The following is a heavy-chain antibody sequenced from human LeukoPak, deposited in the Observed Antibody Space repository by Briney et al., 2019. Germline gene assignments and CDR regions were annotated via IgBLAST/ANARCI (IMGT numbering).Heavy chain of an antibody. D-gene: IGHD3-22*01. CDR3: ARGRYHRDSSGYYDY. CDR1: GFTFSSYA. J-gene: IGHJ4*02. V-gene: IGHV3-66*01. CDR2: IYSGGST. Sequence: GSLRLSCAASGFTFSSYAMSWVRQAPGKGLEWVSVIYSGGSTNYADSVKGRFSISRDNSKNTLHLQMNSLRAEDTAVYYRARGRYHRDSSGYYDYWGQGTLVTVSS.